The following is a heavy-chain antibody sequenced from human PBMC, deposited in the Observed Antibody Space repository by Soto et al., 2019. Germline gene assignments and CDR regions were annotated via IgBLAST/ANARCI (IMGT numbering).Heavy chain of an antibody. CDR1: GGSISSSSYY. J-gene: IGHJ4*02. V-gene: IGHV4-39*01. D-gene: IGHD6-13*01. CDR2: IYYSGST. Sequence: SETLSLTCTVSGGSISSSSYYWGWIRQPPGKGLEWIGSIYYSGSTYYNPSLKSRVTISVDTSKNQFSLKLSSVTAADTAVYYCARRQSSSWYGLWGQGTLVTVS. CDR3: ARRQSSSWYGL.